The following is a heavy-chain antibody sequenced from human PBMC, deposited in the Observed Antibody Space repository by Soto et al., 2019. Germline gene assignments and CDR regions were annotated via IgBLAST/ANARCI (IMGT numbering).Heavy chain of an antibody. CDR3: PIDTPYYSSARSSGLDAFDI. CDR2: MYYTGST. Sequence: SETLSLTCIVSGGSITSYYWSWLRQPPGKGLEWIGYMYYTGSTNHNPALTSRVTISLDTSKNQFSLELSSMTAADTAVYYCPIDTPYYSSARSSGLDAFDIWGQGTMVTVSS. D-gene: IGHD6-19*01. V-gene: IGHV4-59*01. J-gene: IGHJ3*02. CDR1: GGSITSYY.